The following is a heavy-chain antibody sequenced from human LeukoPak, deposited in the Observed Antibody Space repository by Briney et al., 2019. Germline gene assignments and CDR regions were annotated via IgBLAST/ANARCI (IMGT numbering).Heavy chain of an antibody. J-gene: IGHJ4*02. CDR1: GFTFSSYA. V-gene: IGHV3-30*04. Sequence: GGSLRLSCAASGFTFSSYAMHWVRQAPGKGLEWVAVISYDGSNKYYADSVKGRFTISRDNSKNTLYLQMNSLRVEDTAVYYCARAWGVPAVPFDYWGQGTLVTVSS. CDR2: ISYDGSNK. CDR3: ARAWGVPAVPFDY. D-gene: IGHD2-2*01.